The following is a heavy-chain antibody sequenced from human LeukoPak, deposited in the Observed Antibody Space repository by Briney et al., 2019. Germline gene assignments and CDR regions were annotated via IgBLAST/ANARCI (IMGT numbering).Heavy chain of an antibody. CDR2: IIPIFGTA. Sequence: GASVKVSCKASGGTFSSYAISWVRQAPRQGLEWMGGIIPIFGTANYAQKLQGRVTMTTDTSTSTAYMELRSLRSDDTAVYYCARDVGITMIVVDLDAFDIWGQGTMVTVSS. CDR3: ARDVGITMIVVDLDAFDI. D-gene: IGHD3-22*01. V-gene: IGHV1-69*05. J-gene: IGHJ3*02. CDR1: GGTFSSYA.